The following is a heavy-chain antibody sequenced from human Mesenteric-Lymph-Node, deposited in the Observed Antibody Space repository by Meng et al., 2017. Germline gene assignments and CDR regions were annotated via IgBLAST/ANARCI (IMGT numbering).Heavy chain of an antibody. J-gene: IGHJ4*02. Sequence: QVQVVEVGGGVVQPGRSLRLSCAASGFTYSSFSMHWVRQAPGKGLEWVAVISDDGSNKYYADSVKGRFTISRDNSKNTLSLHMNSLRAEDMAVYYCARDCGRDGKCPDYWGQGTLVTVSS. V-gene: IGHV3-30*04. D-gene: IGHD2-21*01. CDR2: ISDDGSNK. CDR3: ARDCGRDGKCPDY. CDR1: GFTYSSFS.